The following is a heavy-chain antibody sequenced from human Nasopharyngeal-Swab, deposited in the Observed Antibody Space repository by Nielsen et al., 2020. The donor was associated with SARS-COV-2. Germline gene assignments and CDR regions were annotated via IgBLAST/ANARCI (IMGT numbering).Heavy chain of an antibody. V-gene: IGHV3-48*04. CDR2: ISSPSSTI. Sequence: GGSLRLSCAASGFTFSSYSMNWVRQAPGQGLEWVSYISSPSSTIYYADSVKGRFTISRDNAKNSLYLQMNSLRVEDTAMYFCARDQTGSSQSYYYYCYMDVWGKGTTVTVSS. CDR3: ARDQTGSSQSYYYYCYMDV. D-gene: IGHD6-13*01. J-gene: IGHJ6*03. CDR1: GFTFSSYS.